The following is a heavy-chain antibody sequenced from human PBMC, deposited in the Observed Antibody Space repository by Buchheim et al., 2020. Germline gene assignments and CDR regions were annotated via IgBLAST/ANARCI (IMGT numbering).Heavy chain of an antibody. CDR2: INPSGGST. J-gene: IGHJ6*02. CDR1: GYTFTSYY. D-gene: IGHD4-11*01. Sequence: QVQLVQSGAEVKKPGASVKVSCKASGYTFTSYYMHWVRQAPGQGLEWMGIINPSGGSTNYAQKFQGRVTMTRDTSTSTVYMELSSLRSEDTAVYYCGRDLLLYSRLTGSLLGMGVWGQGTT. CDR3: GRDLLLYSRLTGSLLGMGV. V-gene: IGHV1-46*03.